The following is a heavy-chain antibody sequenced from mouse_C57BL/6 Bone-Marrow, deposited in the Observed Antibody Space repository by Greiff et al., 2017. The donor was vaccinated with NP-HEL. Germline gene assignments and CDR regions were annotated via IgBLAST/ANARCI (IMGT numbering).Heavy chain of an antibody. V-gene: IGHV5-4*01. CDR1: GFTFSSYA. J-gene: IGHJ4*01. CDR2: ISDGGSYT. Sequence: EVQVVESGGGLVKPGGSLKLSCAASGFTFSSYAMSWVRQTPEKRLEWVATISDGGSYTYYPDNVKGRFTISRDNAKNNLYLQMSHLKSEDTAMYYCASGLLFADYWGQGTSVTVSS. CDR3: ASGLLFADY. D-gene: IGHD2-1*01.